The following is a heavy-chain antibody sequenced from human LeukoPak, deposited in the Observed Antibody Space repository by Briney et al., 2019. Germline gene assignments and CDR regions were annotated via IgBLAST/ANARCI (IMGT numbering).Heavy chain of an antibody. D-gene: IGHD6-19*01. J-gene: IGHJ4*02. CDR2: ISGGGGST. CDR3: AKGIAVAGRNGFDY. CDR1: GFTFSSYA. Sequence: GGSLRLSCAASGFTFSSYAMSWVRQAPGKGLEWVSAISGGGGSTYYADSVKGRFTISRDNSKNTLYLQMNSLRAEDTAVYYCAKGIAVAGRNGFDYWGQGTLVTVSS. V-gene: IGHV3-23*01.